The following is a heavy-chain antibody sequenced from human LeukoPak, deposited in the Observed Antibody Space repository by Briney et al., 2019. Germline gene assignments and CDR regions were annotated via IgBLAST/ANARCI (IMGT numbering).Heavy chain of an antibody. J-gene: IGHJ6*04. Sequence: GGSLRLSCAASGFTFSSYAISWVRQAPGKGLEWDSAISGSGGSTYYADSVKGRFTISRDNSKNTLYLQMNSLRAEDTAVYYCAKDIVVVRDIYYYGMDVWGKGTTVTVSS. CDR2: ISGSGGST. CDR3: AKDIVVVRDIYYYGMDV. CDR1: GFTFSSYA. D-gene: IGHD2-15*01. V-gene: IGHV3-23*01.